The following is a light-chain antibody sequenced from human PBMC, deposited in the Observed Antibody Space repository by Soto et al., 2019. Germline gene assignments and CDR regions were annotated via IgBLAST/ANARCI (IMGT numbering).Light chain of an antibody. V-gene: IGLV2-14*01. Sequence: QSALTQPASVSGSPGQSITVSCTGTTSEIGGYNYVSWYQQHPGKAPKLRVYEVTNRPSGVSDRFSGSKSGNTASLTISGLQADDEGYYYCSSYTSRSTLYVFGTGTKLTVL. CDR1: TSEIGGYNY. CDR3: SSYTSRSTLYV. CDR2: EVT. J-gene: IGLJ1*01.